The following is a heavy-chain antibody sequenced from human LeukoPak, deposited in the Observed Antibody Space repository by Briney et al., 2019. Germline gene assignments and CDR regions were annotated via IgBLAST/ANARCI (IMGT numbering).Heavy chain of an antibody. V-gene: IGHV4-39*01. CDR3: ASPENYGDYEH. Sequence: SETLSLACTVSGGSINSSSHYWGWIRQPPGKGLEWMGNIYHSGTTYYNPSLKCRVTISAETSKNQFSLRLSSVTTTDTAICYCASPENYGDYEHWGQGTLVTVSS. CDR1: GGSINSSSHY. CDR2: IYHSGTT. J-gene: IGHJ4*02. D-gene: IGHD4-17*01.